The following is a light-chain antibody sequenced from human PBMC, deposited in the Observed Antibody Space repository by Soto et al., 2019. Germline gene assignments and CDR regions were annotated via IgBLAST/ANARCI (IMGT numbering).Light chain of an antibody. CDR3: LQRKEFPWT. CDR1: QSLLDSDDGNTY. CDR2: TVS. J-gene: IGKJ1*01. Sequence: DLVMTQTPLSLPVTPGESASISCRSSQSLLDSDDGNTYLDWYLQKPGQSPQLLLYTVSYRASGVPDRFSGTESGTDFTLRISRVEAEDVGIYYCLQRKEFPWTFGQGTKVEIK. V-gene: IGKV2-40*01.